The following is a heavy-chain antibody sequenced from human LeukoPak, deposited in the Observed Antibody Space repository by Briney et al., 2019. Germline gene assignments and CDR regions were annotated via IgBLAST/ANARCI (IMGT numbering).Heavy chain of an antibody. J-gene: IGHJ4*02. V-gene: IGHV4-39*01. D-gene: IGHD6-13*01. CDR1: GGSVNSNDYY. Sequence: PSETLSLTCTVSGGSVNSNDYYWAWIRQPPGKGLEWIGNIYYSGSAYYNPSLKSRVTISVDTSKNQFSLKLSSVTATDTAIYYCARRRAVSSWVDYWGQGSMVTVSS. CDR3: ARRRAVSSWVDY. CDR2: IYYSGSA.